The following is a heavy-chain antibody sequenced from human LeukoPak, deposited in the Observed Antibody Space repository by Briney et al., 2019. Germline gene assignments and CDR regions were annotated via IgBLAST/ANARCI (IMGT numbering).Heavy chain of an antibody. CDR1: GVSISSSSYY. CDR3: ARLGIGVVPSAMLGDYYFDY. V-gene: IGHV4-39*07. Sequence: SETLSLTCTVSGVSISSSSYYWGWIRQPPGNGLEWIGSIYYSGSTYYNPSLKSRVTISVDTSKNQFSLKLTSVTAADTAVYYCARLGIGVVPSAMLGDYYFDYWGQGTLVTVSS. CDR2: IYYSGST. J-gene: IGHJ4*02. D-gene: IGHD2-2*01.